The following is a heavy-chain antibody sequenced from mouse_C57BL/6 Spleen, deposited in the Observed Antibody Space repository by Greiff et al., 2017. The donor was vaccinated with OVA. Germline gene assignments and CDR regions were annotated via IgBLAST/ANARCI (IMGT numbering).Heavy chain of an antibody. CDR2: IYPGDGDT. V-gene: IGHV1-82*01. J-gene: IGHJ2*01. CDR3: AIGATVVATGDY. CDR1: GYAFSSSW. D-gene: IGHD1-1*01. Sequence: VQLQQSGPELVKPGASVKISCKASGYAFSSSWMNWVKQRPGKGLEWIGRIYPGDGDTNYNGKFKGKATLTADKSSSTAYMQLSSLTSEDSAVYYCAIGATVVATGDYWGQGTTLTVSS.